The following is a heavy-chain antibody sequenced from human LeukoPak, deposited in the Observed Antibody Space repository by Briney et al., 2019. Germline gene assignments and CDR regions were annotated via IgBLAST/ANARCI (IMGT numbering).Heavy chain of an antibody. D-gene: IGHD6-13*01. V-gene: IGHV4-59*01. CDR3: ARDRPTQYSSSSYYFDY. Sequence: SETLSLTCTVSGGSISSYYWSWIRQPPGKGLEWIGYICYSGSTNYNPSLKSRVTISVDTSKNQFSLKLSSVTAADTAVYYCARDRPTQYSSSSYYFDYWGQGTLVTVSS. CDR1: GGSISSYY. CDR2: ICYSGST. J-gene: IGHJ4*02.